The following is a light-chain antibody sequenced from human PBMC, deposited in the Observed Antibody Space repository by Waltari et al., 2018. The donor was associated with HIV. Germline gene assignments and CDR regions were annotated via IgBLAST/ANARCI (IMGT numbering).Light chain of an antibody. CDR3: CSYAGSSSLVV. CDR2: EGS. V-gene: IGLV2-23*01. CDR1: RSDVGSHTL. J-gene: IGLJ2*01. Sequence: QSALTQPDSVSGSRGQSITISCTGIRSDVGSHTLVSWSQKHPGKAPKVMIFEGSKRPSGVSNRFSGSKSGNTASLTISGLQAEDDADYYCCSYAGSSSLVVFGGGTKRTVL.